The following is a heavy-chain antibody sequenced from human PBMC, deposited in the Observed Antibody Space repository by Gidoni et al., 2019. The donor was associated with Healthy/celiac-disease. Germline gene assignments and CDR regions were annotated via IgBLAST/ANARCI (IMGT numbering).Heavy chain of an antibody. CDR2: ISSSSSYI. J-gene: IGHJ4*02. Sequence: EVQRVESGGGLVKPGGSLRLSCSASGFTFSSYSMNWVRQAPGKGLEWVSSISSSSSYIYYADSVKGRFTISRDNDKNSLYLQMNSLRAEDTAVYYCARDRWELLLFDYWGQGTLVTVSS. D-gene: IGHD1-26*01. CDR1: GFTFSSYS. CDR3: ARDRWELLLFDY. V-gene: IGHV3-21*01.